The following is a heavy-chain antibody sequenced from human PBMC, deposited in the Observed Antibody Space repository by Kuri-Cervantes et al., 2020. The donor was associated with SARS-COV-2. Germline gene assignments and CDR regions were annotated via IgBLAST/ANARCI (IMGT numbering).Heavy chain of an antibody. Sequence: GGSLRLSCAASGLTFSNSDMNWVRQAPGKGLEWVALISYDGSNKFYADSVKGRFTISRDNSKNTLYLQMNSLRAEDTAVYYCANNWDSSSWHENYYYYMDVWGKGTTVTVSS. CDR2: ISYDGSNK. CDR3: ANNWDSSSWHENYYYYMDV. V-gene: IGHV3-30*18. D-gene: IGHD6-13*01. J-gene: IGHJ6*03. CDR1: GLTFSNSD.